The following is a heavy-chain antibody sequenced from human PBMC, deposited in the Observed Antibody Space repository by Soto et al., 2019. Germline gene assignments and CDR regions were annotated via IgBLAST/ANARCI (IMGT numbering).Heavy chain of an antibody. CDR3: ARDLDCRGGSCTGPPASGVY. Sequence: ASVEVSCKASGYTFTSYGLSWVRQPPGEGLEGMGWISAYNGNTNYAQKLQGRVTMTTNTSTRTAYMELRRLRSDDTAVYYCARDLDCRGGSCTGPPASGVYWGPGTMLTV. CDR1: GYTFTSYG. J-gene: IGHJ4*02. D-gene: IGHD2-15*01. V-gene: IGHV1-18*01. CDR2: ISAYNGNT.